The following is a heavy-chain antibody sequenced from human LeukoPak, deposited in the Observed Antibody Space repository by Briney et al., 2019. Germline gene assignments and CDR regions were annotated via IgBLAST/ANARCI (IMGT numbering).Heavy chain of an antibody. CDR3: ARGGRVGATHGPPNFDY. CDR1: GYTFTGYY. D-gene: IGHD1-26*01. V-gene: IGHV1-2*02. J-gene: IGHJ4*02. CDR2: INPNSGGT. Sequence: ASVKVSCKASGYTFTGYYMHWVRQAPGQGLEWMGWINPNSGGTNYAQKFQGRVTMTRDTSISTAYMELSRLRSDDTAVYYCARGGRVGATHGPPNFDYWGQGTLVTVSS.